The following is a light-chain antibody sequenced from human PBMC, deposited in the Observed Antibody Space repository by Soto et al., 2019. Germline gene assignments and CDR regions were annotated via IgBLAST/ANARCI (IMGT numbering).Light chain of an antibody. Sequence: TVMTQTPLSLSVAPGQSASISCKSSQSLLHGDGVTYLQWFVQKPGQSPQLLIHEVSNRFSGVPDRFSGSGSRTDFALKISRVEAEDVGVYYCMQSQRPPYTFGQGTKLEI. CDR3: MQSQRPPYT. CDR1: QSLLHGDGVTY. J-gene: IGKJ2*01. V-gene: IGKV2D-29*02. CDR2: EVS.